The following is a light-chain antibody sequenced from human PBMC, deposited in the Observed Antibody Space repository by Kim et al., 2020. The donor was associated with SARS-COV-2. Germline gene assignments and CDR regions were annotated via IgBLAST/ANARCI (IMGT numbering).Light chain of an antibody. J-gene: IGKJ2*01. CDR1: RGISNY. V-gene: IGKV1-39*01. Sequence: DIQMTQSPPSLSASVGDRVTLTCRASRGISNYLSWYQQEPGKAPSLLIYAASSLQSGVPSRFSGSGSATDFTLTISSLQPEDFATYYCQQSYSTPYTFGQGTKLEI. CDR2: AAS. CDR3: QQSYSTPYT.